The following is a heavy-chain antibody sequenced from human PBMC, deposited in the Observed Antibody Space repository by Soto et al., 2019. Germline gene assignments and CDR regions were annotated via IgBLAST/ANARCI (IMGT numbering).Heavy chain of an antibody. CDR1: GFTFSSYW. CDR3: AGVSAAAGDPSFDY. CDR2: IKQDGSEK. D-gene: IGHD6-13*01. Sequence: EVQLVESGGGLVQPGGSLRLSCAASGFTFSSYWMSWVRQAPGKGLEWVANIKQDGSEKYYVDSVKGRFTISRDNAKNSLYLQMNGLSAGDTAGYYCAGVSAAAGDPSFDYWGQGTLVTVSS. V-gene: IGHV3-7*01. J-gene: IGHJ4*02.